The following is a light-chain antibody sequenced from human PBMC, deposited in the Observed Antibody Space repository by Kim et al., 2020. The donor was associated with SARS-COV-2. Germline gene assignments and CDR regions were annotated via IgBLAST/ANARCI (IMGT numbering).Light chain of an antibody. J-gene: IGKJ2*01. CDR1: QSVSSSY. V-gene: IGKV3-20*01. CDR3: QQYGSSPRT. CDR2: GAS. Sequence: LSPGERATLSCRASQSVSSSYLAWYQQKPGQAPRLLIYGASSRATGIPDRFSGSGSGTDFTLTISRLEPEDFAVYYCQQYGSSPRTFGQGTKLGI.